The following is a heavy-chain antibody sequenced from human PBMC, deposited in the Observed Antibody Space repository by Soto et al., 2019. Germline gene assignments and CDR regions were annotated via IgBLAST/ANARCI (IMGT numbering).Heavy chain of an antibody. V-gene: IGHV3-66*01. J-gene: IGHJ4*02. CDR2: IYSGGST. D-gene: IGHD3-16*01. CDR1: GFTFSSYW. CDR3: ARDPWAADY. Sequence: LSLTCAASGFTFSSYWMSWVRQAPGKGLEWVSVIYSGGSTFYADSVRGRFTISRDNSKNTVNLQMNSLRAEDTAVYYCARDPWAADYWGQGTLVTVSS.